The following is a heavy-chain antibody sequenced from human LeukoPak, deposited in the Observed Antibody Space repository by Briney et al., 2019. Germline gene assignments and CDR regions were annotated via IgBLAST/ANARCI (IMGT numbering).Heavy chain of an antibody. CDR1: GFTFSSYG. CDR3: ATSIVVVPAAIGRH. Sequence: GGSLRLSCAASGFTFSSYGMRWVRQAPGKGLEWVAVIWYDGSNKYYADSVKGRFTISRDNSKNTLYLQMNSLRAEDTAVYYCATSIVVVPAAIGRHWGQGTLVTVSS. CDR2: IWYDGSNK. D-gene: IGHD2-2*02. J-gene: IGHJ4*02. V-gene: IGHV3-33*01.